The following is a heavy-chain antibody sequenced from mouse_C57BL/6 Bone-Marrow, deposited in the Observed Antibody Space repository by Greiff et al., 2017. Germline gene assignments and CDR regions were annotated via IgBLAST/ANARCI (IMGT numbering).Heavy chain of an antibody. Sequence: VHLKQSGAELARPGASVKLSCKASGYTFTSYGISWVKQRTGQGLEWIGEIYPRSGNTYYNEKFKGKATLTADKSSSTAYMELRRLASEASAVYFSARDSSCYPFDDWGQGTTLTVSS. CDR1: GYTFTSYG. D-gene: IGHD3-2*01. CDR3: ARDSSCYPFDD. J-gene: IGHJ2*01. V-gene: IGHV1-81*01. CDR2: IYPRSGNT.